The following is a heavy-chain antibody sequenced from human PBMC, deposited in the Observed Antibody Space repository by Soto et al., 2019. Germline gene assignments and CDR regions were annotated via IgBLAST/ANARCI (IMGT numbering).Heavy chain of an antibody. J-gene: IGHJ4*02. CDR3: ARGRGVYDSSGHSF. V-gene: IGHV3-30-3*01. D-gene: IGHD3-22*01. Sequence: GGSLRLSCAASGFSFSKYALHWVRQVPGKGLEWAALIAYDGSNEFYADSVKGRFTISRDNSKNTLYLQMNSLRAEDTAVYYCARGRGVYDSSGHSFWGQGTLVTVS. CDR1: GFSFSKYA. CDR2: IAYDGSNE.